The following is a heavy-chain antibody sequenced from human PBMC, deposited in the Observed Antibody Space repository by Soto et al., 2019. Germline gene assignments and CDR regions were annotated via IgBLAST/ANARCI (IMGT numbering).Heavy chain of an antibody. CDR3: AKDGGRRGVINYYYYYMDV. J-gene: IGHJ6*03. CDR2: ISYDGSNK. V-gene: IGHV3-30*18. Sequence: PGGSLRLSCAASGFTFSSYGMHWVRQAPGKGLEWVAVISYDGSNKYYADSVKGRFTISRDNSKNTLYLQMNSLRAEDTAVYYCAKDGGRRGVINYYYYYMDVWGQGTTVTVSS. D-gene: IGHD3-10*01. CDR1: GFTFSSYG.